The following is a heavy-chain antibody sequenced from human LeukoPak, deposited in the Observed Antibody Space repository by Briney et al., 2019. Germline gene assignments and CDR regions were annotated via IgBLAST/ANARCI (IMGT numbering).Heavy chain of an antibody. CDR1: GYSFTSYW. V-gene: IGHV5-51*01. CDR3: ARPRYYDSSGYPYYFDY. Sequence: KFGKSLKISCKGSGYSFTSYWIGWVRQMPGKGLEWMGIIYSGDSDTRYSPSFQGQVTISADKSISTAYLQWSSLKASDTAMYYCARPRYYDSSGYPYYFDYWGQGTLVTVSS. J-gene: IGHJ4*02. CDR2: IYSGDSDT. D-gene: IGHD3-22*01.